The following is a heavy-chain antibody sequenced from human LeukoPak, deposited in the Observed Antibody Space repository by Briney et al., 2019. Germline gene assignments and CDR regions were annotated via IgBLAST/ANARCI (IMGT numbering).Heavy chain of an antibody. D-gene: IGHD4-17*01. CDR3: ARGDSNGNYYYYMDV. CDR2: IYTSGST. CDR1: GGSISSGSYY. Sequence: SQTLSLTCTVSGGSISSGSYYWSWIRQPAGKGLERIGRIYTSGSTNYNPSLKSRVTISVDTSKNQFSLKLSSVTAADTAVYYCARGDSNGNYYYYMDVWGKGTTVTVSS. V-gene: IGHV4-61*02. J-gene: IGHJ6*03.